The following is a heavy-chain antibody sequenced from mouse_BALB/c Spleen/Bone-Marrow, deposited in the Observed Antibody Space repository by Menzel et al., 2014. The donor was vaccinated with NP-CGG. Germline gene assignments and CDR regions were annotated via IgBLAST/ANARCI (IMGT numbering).Heavy chain of an antibody. J-gene: IGHJ3*01. V-gene: IGHV14-3*02. CDR2: IEPANGNT. CDR3: ARGKGIYRGFAC. CDR1: GFNFKDTY. Sequence: VHVKQSGAGLVKPGASVKLSCTASGFNFKDTYMNWVKQRPEQGLEWIGRIEPANGNTKYAPKFQGKATITTDTSSNTPYLQLSSLTSEDTAVCYYARGKGIYRGFACWGQGTLVTVSA. D-gene: IGHD2-1*01.